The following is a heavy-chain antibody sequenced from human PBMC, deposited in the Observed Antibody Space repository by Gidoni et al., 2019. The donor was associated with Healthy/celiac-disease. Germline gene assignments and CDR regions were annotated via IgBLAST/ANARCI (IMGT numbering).Heavy chain of an antibody. J-gene: IGHJ4*02. CDR2: INHSGST. D-gene: IGHD2-15*01. CDR1: GGSFSGYY. Sequence: QVQLQQWGAGLLKPSETLSLTCAVYGGSFSGYYWSWIRQPPGKGLEWIGEINHSGSTNYNPSLKSRVTISVDTSKNQFSLKLSSVTAADTAVYYCARGSRDIVVVVAAEWYYFDYWGQGTLVTVSS. CDR3: ARGSRDIVVVVAAEWYYFDY. V-gene: IGHV4-34*01.